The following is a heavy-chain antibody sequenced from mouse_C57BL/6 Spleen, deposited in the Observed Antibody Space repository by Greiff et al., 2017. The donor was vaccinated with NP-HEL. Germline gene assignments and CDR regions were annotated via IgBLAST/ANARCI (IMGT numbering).Heavy chain of an antibody. Sequence: QVQLQQPGAELVRPGSSVKLSCKASGYTFTSYWMHWVKQRPIQGLEWIGNIDPSDSETHYNQKFKDKATLTVDKSSSTAYMQLSSLTSEDSAVYYCAREGTLYYSNYVGFAYWGQGTLVTVSA. CDR2: IDPSDSET. V-gene: IGHV1-52*01. CDR3: AREGTLYYSNYVGFAY. D-gene: IGHD2-5*01. J-gene: IGHJ3*01. CDR1: GYTFTSYW.